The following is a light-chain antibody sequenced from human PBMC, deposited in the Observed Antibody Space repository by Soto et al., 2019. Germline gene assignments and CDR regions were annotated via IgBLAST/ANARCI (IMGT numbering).Light chain of an antibody. CDR1: QSVSSN. CDR3: QQYKNWPPMYT. V-gene: IGKV3-15*01. J-gene: IGKJ2*01. CDR2: RAS. Sequence: EIVMTQSPATLSVSPGERATLSCTASQSVSSNLAWYQQKPGQAPRLLIYRASTRATGIPARFSGSGSGTDFTLTISSLQSEDFAVYYCQQYKNWPPMYTFGQGTKLEIK.